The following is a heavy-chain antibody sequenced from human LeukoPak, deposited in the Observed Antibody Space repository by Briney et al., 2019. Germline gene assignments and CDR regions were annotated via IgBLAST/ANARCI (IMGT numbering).Heavy chain of an antibody. D-gene: IGHD5-18*01. CDR2: IKSKTDGGTT. CDR1: GFTFGNSW. CDR3: TTQGRRGYSYGYLDY. Sequence: GGSLRLSCAASGFTFGNSWMSWVRQAPGKGLEWVGRIKSKTDGGTTDYAAPVKGRFTISRDDSKNTLYLQMNSLKTEDTAVYYCTTQGRRGYSYGYLDYWGQGTLVTVFS. V-gene: IGHV3-15*01. J-gene: IGHJ4*02.